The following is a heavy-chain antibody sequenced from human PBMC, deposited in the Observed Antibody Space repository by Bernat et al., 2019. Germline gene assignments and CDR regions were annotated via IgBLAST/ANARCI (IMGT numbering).Heavy chain of an antibody. CDR1: GFTFSSYA. CDR3: ATEGERMTTSSAFDI. J-gene: IGHJ3*02. V-gene: IGHV3-23*01. Sequence: EVQLLESGGGFVQPGGSLRLSCAASGFTFSSYAMSWVRQAPGKGLEWVSAISGTGGRTYYTDSVKGRSTISRDNSKNTLYLQMNSLRAEDTAVYYCATEGERMTTSSAFDIWGQGTVVTVSS. D-gene: IGHD4-11*01. CDR2: ISGTGGRT.